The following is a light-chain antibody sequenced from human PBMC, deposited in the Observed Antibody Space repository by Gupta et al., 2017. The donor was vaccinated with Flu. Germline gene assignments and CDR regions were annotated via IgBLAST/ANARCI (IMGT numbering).Light chain of an antibody. V-gene: IGKV1-5*03. J-gene: IGKJ2*01. CDR3: QQYNSYSYT. CDR1: SW. Sequence: SWLAWYQQKPGKAPKLLIYKASSLESGVPSRFSGSGSGTEFTLTISSLQPDDFATYYCQQYNSYSYTFGQGTKLEIK. CDR2: KAS.